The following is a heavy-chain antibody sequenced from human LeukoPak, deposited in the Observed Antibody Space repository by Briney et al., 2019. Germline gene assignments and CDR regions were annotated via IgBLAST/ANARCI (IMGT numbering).Heavy chain of an antibody. CDR2: IWYDGSNK. V-gene: IGHV3-33*08. Sequence: GGSLRLSCAASGFTFSSYGMHWVRQAPGKGLEWVAVIWYDGSNKYYADSVKGRFTISRDNSKNTLYLQMNSLRAEDTAVYYCARESETSPFDYWGQGTLVTVSS. CDR3: ARESETSPFDY. CDR1: GFTFSSYG. J-gene: IGHJ4*02.